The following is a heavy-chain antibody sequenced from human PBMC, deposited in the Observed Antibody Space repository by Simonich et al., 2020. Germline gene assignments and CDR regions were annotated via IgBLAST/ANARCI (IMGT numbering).Heavy chain of an antibody. D-gene: IGHD3-9*01. CDR3: ARCGLVNYDILTGYHNWFDP. CDR1: GGSFSGYY. V-gene: IGHV4-34*01. J-gene: IGHJ5*02. CDR2: INHSGRT. Sequence: QVQLQQWGAGLLKPSETLSLTCAVYGGSFSGYYWSWISQPPGKGLDWVGEINHSGRTNYNPSLKCRVTIAVDTSKNQCSRKLSAVTAEDSAVYYCARCGLVNYDILTGYHNWFDPWGQGTLVTVSS.